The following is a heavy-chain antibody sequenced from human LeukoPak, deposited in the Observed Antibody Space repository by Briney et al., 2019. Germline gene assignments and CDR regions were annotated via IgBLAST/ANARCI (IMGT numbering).Heavy chain of an antibody. CDR2: IRYDGSNK. Sequence: GGSLRLSCAASGFTFSSYGMPWVRQAPGKGLGWVAFIRYDGSNKYYADSVKGRFTISRDNSKNTMYLQMNSLRAEETAVYYCAKDPRDYWGQGTLVSVPS. J-gene: IGHJ4*02. V-gene: IGHV3-30*02. CDR1: GFTFSSYG. CDR3: AKDPRDY.